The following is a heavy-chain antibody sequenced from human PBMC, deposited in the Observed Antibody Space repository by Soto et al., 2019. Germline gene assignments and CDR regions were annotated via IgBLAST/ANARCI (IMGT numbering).Heavy chain of an antibody. V-gene: IGHV4-4*02. Sequence: QVQLQESGPGLVKPSGTLSLTCAVSGGSISSSNWWSWVRQPPGKGLEWIGEIYHSGSTNYNPSLQSRVTIAVNKSTTQFSLRLSSVTAADTAVYYCAREGIAAETPCRTFDPWGQGTLFTVSS. J-gene: IGHJ5*02. CDR1: GGSISSSNW. CDR3: AREGIAAETPCRTFDP. CDR2: IYHSGST. D-gene: IGHD6-13*01.